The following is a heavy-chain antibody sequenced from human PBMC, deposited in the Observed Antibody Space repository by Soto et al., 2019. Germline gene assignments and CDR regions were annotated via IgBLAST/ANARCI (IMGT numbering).Heavy chain of an antibody. CDR1: GITVSTNF. V-gene: IGHV3-66*01. CDR2: IYSGGST. CDR3: ARFGYGTFDF. J-gene: IGHJ3*01. Sequence: VQLVESGGGLVQPGGSLRLSCAVTGITVSTNFLTWVRQAPGKGLEWVSDIYSGGSTFYADSVKGRFTISRDNSKNTVFLHMNNLRAEDTAVYFCARFGYGTFDFWGQGTMVTVSS. D-gene: IGHD5-18*01.